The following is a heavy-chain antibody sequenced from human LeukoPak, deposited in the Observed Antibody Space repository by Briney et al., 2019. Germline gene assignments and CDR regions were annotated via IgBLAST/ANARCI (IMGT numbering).Heavy chain of an antibody. CDR1: GGSISSYY. J-gene: IGHJ6*02. D-gene: IGHD1-7*01. V-gene: IGHV4-59*01. Sequence: SETLSLTCTVSGGSISSYYWSWIRQPPGKGLEWIGYIYYSGSTNYNPSLKSQVTISVDTSKNQFSLKLSSVTAADTAVYYCARDNWNYGSSMDVWGQGTTVTVSS. CDR2: IYYSGST. CDR3: ARDNWNYGSSMDV.